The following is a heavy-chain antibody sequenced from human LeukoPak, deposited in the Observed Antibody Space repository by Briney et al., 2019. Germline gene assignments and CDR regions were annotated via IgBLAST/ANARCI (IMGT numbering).Heavy chain of an antibody. CDR3: ARGLYCSSTSCPLGY. D-gene: IGHD2-2*01. J-gene: IGHJ4*02. CDR1: GFTFSSYS. CDR2: ISSSSSYI. V-gene: IGHV3-21*01. Sequence: GGSLRLSCAASGFTFSSYSMNWVRQAPGKGLEWVSSISSSSSYIYDADSVKGRFTTSRDNAKNPLYLQMNSLRAEDTAVYYCARGLYCSSTSCPLGYWGQGTLVTVSS.